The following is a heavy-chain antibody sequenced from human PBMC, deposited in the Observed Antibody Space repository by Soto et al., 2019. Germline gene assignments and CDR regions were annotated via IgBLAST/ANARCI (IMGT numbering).Heavy chain of an antibody. CDR2: ISGSGSNP. D-gene: IGHD4-17*01. CDR3: EKTASMTIRDGFDH. J-gene: IGHJ4*02. Sequence: GGSLRLSCAASGFTFSSYAMSWVRQAPGQGLEWVSAISGSGSNPYYADSVKGRFTISRDNSKNTLYLQMNSLRAEDTALYYCEKTASMTIRDGFDHWGQGTLVTVSS. V-gene: IGHV3-23*01. CDR1: GFTFSSYA.